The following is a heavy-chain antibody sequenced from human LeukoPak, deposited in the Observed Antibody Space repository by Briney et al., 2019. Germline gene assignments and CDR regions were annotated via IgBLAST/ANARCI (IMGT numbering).Heavy chain of an antibody. V-gene: IGHV1-69*04. CDR1: GGTFSSYT. J-gene: IGHJ5*02. D-gene: IGHD2-2*01. CDR3: AREGPAYCSSTSCYELGFDP. Sequence: SVKVSCKASGGTFSSYTISWVRQAPGQGLEWMGRIIPILGIANHAQKFQGRVTINADKSTSTAYMELSSLRSEDTAVYYCAREGPAYCSSTSCYELGFDPWGQGTLVTVSS. CDR2: IIPILGIA.